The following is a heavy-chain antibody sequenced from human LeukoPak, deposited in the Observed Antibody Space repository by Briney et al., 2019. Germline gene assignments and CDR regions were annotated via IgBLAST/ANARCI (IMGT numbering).Heavy chain of an antibody. V-gene: IGHV1-2*02. CDR3: ARDAPEYCGGDCYPF. CDR2: INPNSGGT. D-gene: IGHD2-21*02. J-gene: IGHJ4*02. Sequence: ASVKVSCKASGYTFTGYYMHWVRQAPGQGLEWMGWINPNSGGTNYAQKFQGRVTMTRDTSTSTVYMELSSLRSADTAVYYCARDAPEYCGGDCYPFWGQGTLVTVSS. CDR1: GYTFTGYY.